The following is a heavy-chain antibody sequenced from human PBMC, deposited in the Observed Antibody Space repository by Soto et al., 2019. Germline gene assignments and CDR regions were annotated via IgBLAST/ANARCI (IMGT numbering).Heavy chain of an antibody. CDR3: ARLLAEYSASVGP. D-gene: IGHD6-6*01. CDR1: GYSFASYW. CDR2: IHPGDSDT. V-gene: IGHV5-51*01. Sequence: GESLKISCKGSGYSFASYWIGWVRQMPGKGLEWMGIIHPGDSDTRYSPSFRGQVTISADKSASRAYLQWSSLEASDTAIYYCARLLAEYSASVGPWGQGPLVTVSS. J-gene: IGHJ5*02.